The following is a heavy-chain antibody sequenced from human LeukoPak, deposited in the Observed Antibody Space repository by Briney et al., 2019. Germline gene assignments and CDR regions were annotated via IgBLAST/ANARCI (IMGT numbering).Heavy chain of an antibody. CDR2: IHSDGRST. CDR1: GFTFSSYW. J-gene: IGHJ4*02. V-gene: IGHV3-74*01. CDR3: ARDPWGGTLDY. D-gene: IGHD3-16*01. Sequence: GGSLRLSCAASGFTFSSYWMHWDRQAPGKGLVWVSRIHSDGRSTDYADSVTGRFTISRDNAKNTLNLQMNSLRAEDTAVYYCARDPWGGTLDYWGQGALVTVSS.